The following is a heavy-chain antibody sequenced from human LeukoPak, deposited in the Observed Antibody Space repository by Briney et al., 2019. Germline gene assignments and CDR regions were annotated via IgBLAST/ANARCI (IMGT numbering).Heavy chain of an antibody. D-gene: IGHD4-11*01. CDR3: ANLGYSKSDY. CDR1: GFTFSSYA. CDR2: ISYDGSNK. J-gene: IGHJ4*02. V-gene: IGHV3-30-3*01. Sequence: GGSLRLSCAASGFTFSSYAMHWVRQAPGKGLEWVAVISYDGSNKYYADSVKGRFTISRDNSKNTLYLQMNSLRTEDTAVYYCANLGYSKSDYWGQGTLVTVSS.